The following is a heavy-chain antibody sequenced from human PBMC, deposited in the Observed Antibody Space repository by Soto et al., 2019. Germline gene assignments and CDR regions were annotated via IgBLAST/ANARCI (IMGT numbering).Heavy chain of an antibody. V-gene: IGHV2-5*01. D-gene: IGHD6-19*01. CDR1: GFSLSTSGVG. J-gene: IGHJ4*02. CDR3: AHRPSGWFLFDY. CDR2: IYWNGDK. Sequence: QITLKESGPTLVKPTQTLTLTCTFPGFSLSTSGVGVGWILQSPGKALQWLALIYWNGDKRYTPSLKTRLTITKDTSKSQVVRTLTNMDPVDTATYYCAHRPSGWFLFDYWGQGTLVTVSS.